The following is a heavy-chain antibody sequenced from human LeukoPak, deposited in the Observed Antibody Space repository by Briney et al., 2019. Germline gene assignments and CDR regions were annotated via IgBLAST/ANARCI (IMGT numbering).Heavy chain of an antibody. CDR2: ISTYNGHT. Sequence: ASVKVSCKASGYSFTIYHMHWVRQAPGQGLEWMGWISTYNGHTNYAQKLQGRVTMTKDTSTTTAYMELRSLRSDDTAVYYCARGGRWELPRPYSFDIWGQGTMVTVSS. CDR3: ARGGRWELPRPYSFDI. J-gene: IGHJ3*02. CDR1: GYSFTIYH. V-gene: IGHV1-18*04. D-gene: IGHD1-26*01.